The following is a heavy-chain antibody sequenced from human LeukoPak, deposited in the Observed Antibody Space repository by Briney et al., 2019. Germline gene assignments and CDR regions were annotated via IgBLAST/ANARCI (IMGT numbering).Heavy chain of an antibody. CDR2: MYHRGST. J-gene: IGHJ4*02. V-gene: IGHV4-30-2*01. CDR1: GGSISSSSYY. Sequence: SETLSLTCTVSGGSISSSSYYWGWIRQPPGKGLEWIGYMYHRGSTYYNPSLKSRVTISVDRSKNQFSLKLSSVTAADTAVYYCAREEPTSSLFDYWGQGTLVTVSS. D-gene: IGHD1-14*01. CDR3: AREEPTSSLFDY.